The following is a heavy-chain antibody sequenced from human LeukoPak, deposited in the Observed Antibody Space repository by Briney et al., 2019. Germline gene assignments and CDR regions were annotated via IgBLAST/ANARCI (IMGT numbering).Heavy chain of an antibody. V-gene: IGHV4-4*09. CDR1: GGSISSYY. D-gene: IGHD6-6*01. CDR3: ARRGSSSSPIDY. Sequence: PSETLSLTCTVSGGSISSYYWSWIRQPPGKGLEWIGYTYTSGSTNYNPSLKSRVTISVDTSKNQFSLKLSSVTAADTAVYYCARRGSSSSPIDYWGQGTLVTVSS. J-gene: IGHJ4*02. CDR2: TYTSGST.